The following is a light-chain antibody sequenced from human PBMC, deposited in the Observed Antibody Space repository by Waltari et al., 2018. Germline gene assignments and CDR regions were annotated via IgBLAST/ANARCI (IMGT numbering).Light chain of an antibody. V-gene: IGKV3-15*01. CDR1: QSVSNT. CDR3: QQYHEWPYT. Sequence: EIVMIQSPGTLSVSPGASATLSCRASQSVSNTVAWYQQTPGRAPRLLIYAAFSTSTNIPPRFAGSGSGTEFSLTIGSLQSEDFAVYYCQQYHEWPYTFGQGTTVEIK. CDR2: AAF. J-gene: IGKJ2*01.